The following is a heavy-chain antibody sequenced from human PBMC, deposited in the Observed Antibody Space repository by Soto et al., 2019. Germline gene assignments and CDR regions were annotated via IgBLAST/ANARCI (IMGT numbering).Heavy chain of an antibody. CDR3: AKGLWFGELSWFDP. CDR2: ISYDGSNK. Sequence: SLRLSCAASGFTFSSYGMHWVRQAPGEGLEWVAVISYDGSNKYYADSVKGRFTISRDNSKNTLYLQMNSLRAEDTAVYYCAKGLWFGELSWFDPWGQGTLVTVSS. CDR1: GFTFSSYG. D-gene: IGHD3-10*01. J-gene: IGHJ5*02. V-gene: IGHV3-30*18.